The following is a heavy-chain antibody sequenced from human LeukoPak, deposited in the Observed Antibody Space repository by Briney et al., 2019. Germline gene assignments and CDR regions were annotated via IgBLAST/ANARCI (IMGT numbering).Heavy chain of an antibody. V-gene: IGHV3-7*03. CDR2: IKQDGSEK. D-gene: IGHD6-13*01. CDR3: ARGKNSSWYRYYYYYGMDV. Sequence: GGSLRLSCAASGFTFRSYWMSWVRQVPGKGLEWVANIKQDGSEKYYVDSVKGRFTISRDNAKNSLYLQMNSLRAEDTAVYYCARGKNSSWYRYYYYYGMDVWGKGTTVTVSS. CDR1: GFTFRSYW. J-gene: IGHJ6*04.